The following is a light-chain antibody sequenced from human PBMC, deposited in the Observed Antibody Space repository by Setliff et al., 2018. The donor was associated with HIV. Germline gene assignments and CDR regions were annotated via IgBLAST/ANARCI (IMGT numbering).Light chain of an antibody. J-gene: IGLJ1*01. CDR2: DVS. CDR1: SSDVGGYNH. V-gene: IGLV2-14*01. CDR3: SSYTSSSTPYV. Sequence: QSALTQPASVSGSPGQSITISCTGTSSDVGGYNHVSWYQQHPGKAPKLMIYDVSKRPSGVSNRFSGSKSGNTASLTISGLRAEDEADYYCSSYTSSSTPYVFGTGTKVTVL.